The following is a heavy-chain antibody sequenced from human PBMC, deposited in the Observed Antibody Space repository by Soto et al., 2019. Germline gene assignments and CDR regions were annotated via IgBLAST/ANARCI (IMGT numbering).Heavy chain of an antibody. Sequence: PGGSLRLSCAASGFTFSDYYMSWIRQAPGKGLEWVSYISSSSSYTNYADSVKGRFTISIDNAKNSLYLQMNSLRAEDTAVYYCARYSSSWTNYYYYYCMDVWGQGTTVTVSS. CDR1: GFTFSDYY. D-gene: IGHD6-13*01. V-gene: IGHV3-11*06. J-gene: IGHJ6*02. CDR3: ARYSSSWTNYYYYYCMDV. CDR2: ISSSSSYT.